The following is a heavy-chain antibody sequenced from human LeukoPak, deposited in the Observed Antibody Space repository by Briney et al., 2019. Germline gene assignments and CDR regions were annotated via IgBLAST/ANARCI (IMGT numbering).Heavy chain of an antibody. CDR1: GFTFSSYE. CDR2: ISSSGSTM. V-gene: IGHV3-48*03. J-gene: IGHJ4*02. Sequence: PGGSLRLSCAASGFTFSSYEMNWVRQAPGKGLEWVSYISSSGSTMYYADSVKGRSTISRDNAKSSLYLLMNSLRAEDTAVYYCARDYVVAAAGTYYWGQGTLVTVSS. D-gene: IGHD6-13*01. CDR3: ARDYVVAAAGTYY.